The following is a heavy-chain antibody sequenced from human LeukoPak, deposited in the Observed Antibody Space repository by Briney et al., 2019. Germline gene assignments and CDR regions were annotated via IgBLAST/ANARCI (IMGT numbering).Heavy chain of an antibody. D-gene: IGHD6-13*01. Sequence: GGSLRLSCTASGFTFGDYAMNWVRQAPGKGLEWVGFIRSKAYGGTTEYAASVKGRFTISRDDSKSIAYLQMNSLKTEDTAVYYCTMGLSSSWPSLGYWGQGILVTVSS. J-gene: IGHJ4*02. V-gene: IGHV3-49*04. CDR3: TMGLSSSWPSLGY. CDR2: IRSKAYGGTT. CDR1: GFTFGDYA.